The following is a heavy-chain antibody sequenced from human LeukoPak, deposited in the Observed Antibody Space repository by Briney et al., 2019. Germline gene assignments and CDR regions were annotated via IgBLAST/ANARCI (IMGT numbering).Heavy chain of an antibody. J-gene: IGHJ3*02. Sequence: SETLSLTYTVSGGSISSSSYYWGWIRQPPGKGLEWIGSIYYSGSTYYNPSLKSRVTISVDTSKNQFSLKLSSVTAADTAVYYCARVSVVGATFAFDIWGQGTMVTVSS. V-gene: IGHV4-39*01. CDR2: IYYSGST. CDR3: ARVSVVGATFAFDI. D-gene: IGHD1-26*01. CDR1: GGSISSSSYY.